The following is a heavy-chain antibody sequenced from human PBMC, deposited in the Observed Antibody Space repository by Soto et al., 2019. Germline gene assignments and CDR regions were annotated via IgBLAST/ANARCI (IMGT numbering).Heavy chain of an antibody. CDR1: GFTLNTYA. CDR3: AKEMFAAAYAATSPFDL. CDR2: IWGDGSNK. D-gene: IGHD2-8*01. V-gene: IGHV3-33*06. Sequence: GGSLRLSCTPSGFTLNTYAMHWVRQAPGKGPEWVAIIWGDGSNKYFADSVKGRFTISRDNSKNSLYLQMNGLRAEDTGRYFCAKEMFAAAYAATSPFDLWGQGTLVTVSS. J-gene: IGHJ4*02.